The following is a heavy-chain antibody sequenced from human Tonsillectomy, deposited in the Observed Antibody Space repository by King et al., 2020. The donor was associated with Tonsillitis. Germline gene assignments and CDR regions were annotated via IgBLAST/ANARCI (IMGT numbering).Heavy chain of an antibody. CDR1: GFTFSSYW. J-gene: IGHJ6*02. CDR3: ARFRQYGMDV. Sequence: VQLVESGGGLVQPGGSLRLSCAVSGFTFSSYWMSWVRQAPGKGLEWVAKIKQDGSEKYYVDSVKGRFSISRDNAKNSLYLQMNSLRAEDTAVYYCARFRQYGMDVWGQGTTVTVSS. CDR2: IKQDGSEK. V-gene: IGHV3-7*01.